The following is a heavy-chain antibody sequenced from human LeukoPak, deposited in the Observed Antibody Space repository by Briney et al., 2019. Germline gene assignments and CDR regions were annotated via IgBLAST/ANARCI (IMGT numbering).Heavy chain of an antibody. J-gene: IGHJ4*02. V-gene: IGHV4-39*07. CDR2: IYYSGST. CDR1: GGSISSSYYY. Sequence: PSETLSLTCTVSGGSISSSYYYWGWIRQPPGKGLEWIGSIYYSGSTYYNPSLKSRVTISVDTSKNQFSLKLSSVTAADTAVYYCARSTMVRGVDYWGQGTLVTVSS. CDR3: ARSTMVRGVDY. D-gene: IGHD3-10*01.